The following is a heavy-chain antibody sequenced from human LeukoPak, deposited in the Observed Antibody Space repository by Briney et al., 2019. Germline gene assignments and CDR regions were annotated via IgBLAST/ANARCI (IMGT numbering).Heavy chain of an antibody. CDR3: ARGRDPYKVGY. D-gene: IGHD5-24*01. CDR1: GDSVTSGDYY. CDR2: ILYSGYV. V-gene: IGHV4-61*03. Sequence: SETLSLTCTVSGDSVTSGDYYWNWIRQPPGRGLEWIGYILYSGYVGYNPSFWSRVTISVDTSKNHVFLRLTSVTPADTALYYCARGRDPYKVGYWGQGTLVTVSS. J-gene: IGHJ1*01.